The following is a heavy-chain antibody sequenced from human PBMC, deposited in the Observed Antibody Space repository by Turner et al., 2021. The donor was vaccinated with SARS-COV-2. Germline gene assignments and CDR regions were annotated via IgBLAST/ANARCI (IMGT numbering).Heavy chain of an antibody. CDR3: AKQQGLYSNPMYYFDY. CDR2: IYNDGSRT. J-gene: IGHJ4*02. Sequence: EVQLVESGGGSVQPGGSLRLSCAASGFTFSSYWMHWVRQVPGKGLEWVSRIYNDGSRTSFADSVKGRFTISRDNAKNTLYLQMNSLRAEDTAVYYCAKQQGLYSNPMYYFDYWGQGTLVTVSS. D-gene: IGHD4-4*01. CDR1: GFTFSSYW. V-gene: IGHV3-74*01.